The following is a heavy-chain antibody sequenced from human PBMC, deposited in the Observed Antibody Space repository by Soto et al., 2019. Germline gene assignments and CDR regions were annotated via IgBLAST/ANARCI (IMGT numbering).Heavy chain of an antibody. CDR1: GFTFGSYD. D-gene: IGHD6-13*01. CDR2: IGTAGDP. J-gene: IGHJ3*02. Sequence: GGSLRLSCAASGFTFGSYDMHWVRQATGKGLEWVSAIGTAGDPYYPGSVKGRFTISRENAKNSLYLQMNSLRAGDTAVYYCARAAAAGTRVGAFDIWGQGTMVTVSS. V-gene: IGHV3-13*05. CDR3: ARAAAAGTRVGAFDI.